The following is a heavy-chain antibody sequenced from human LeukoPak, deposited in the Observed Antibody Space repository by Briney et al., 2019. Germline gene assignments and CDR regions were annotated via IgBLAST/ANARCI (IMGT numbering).Heavy chain of an antibody. CDR2: IYTSGST. J-gene: IGHJ4*02. CDR1: GGSISSYY. D-gene: IGHD3-3*01. Sequence: SETLSLTCTVSGGSISSYYWSWIRQPPGKGLEWIGYIYTSGSTNYNPSLKSRVTISVDTSKNQFSLKLSSVTAADTAVYYCARHAVSSHYYDFWSGFDWTDDYWGQGTLVTVSS. V-gene: IGHV4-4*09. CDR3: ARHAVSSHYYDFWSGFDWTDDY.